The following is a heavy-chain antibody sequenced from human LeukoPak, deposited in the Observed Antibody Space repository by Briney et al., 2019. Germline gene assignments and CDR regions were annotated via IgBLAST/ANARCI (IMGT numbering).Heavy chain of an antibody. CDR2: INWISDSI. Sequence: GGSLRLSCAASGFTFDDFAMHWVRQAPGKGLEWVSGINWISDSIGYADSVKGRFTISRDNAKNSLYLQMNGLRAEDTAFYYCVKGSGFYTYDLDYFDYWGQGTLVTVSS. CDR1: GFTFDDFA. CDR3: VKGSGFYTYDLDYFDY. D-gene: IGHD3/OR15-3a*01. J-gene: IGHJ4*02. V-gene: IGHV3-9*01.